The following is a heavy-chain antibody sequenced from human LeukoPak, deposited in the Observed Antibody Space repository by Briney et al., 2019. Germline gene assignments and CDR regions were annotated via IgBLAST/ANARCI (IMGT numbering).Heavy chain of an antibody. Sequence: ASVKVSCKASGYTFTSYYMHWVRQAPGQGLGWMGIINPSGGSTSYAQKFQGRVTITRDTSATTAYMELSSLRSDDMAVYYCTLYNYWGQGTLVTVSS. J-gene: IGHJ4*02. D-gene: IGHD2-2*02. CDR1: GYTFTSYY. V-gene: IGHV1-46*01. CDR2: INPSGGST. CDR3: TLYNY.